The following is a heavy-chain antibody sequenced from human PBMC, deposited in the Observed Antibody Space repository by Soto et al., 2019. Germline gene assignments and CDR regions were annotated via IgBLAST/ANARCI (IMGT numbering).Heavy chain of an antibody. J-gene: IGHJ4*02. D-gene: IGHD3-9*01. Sequence: GGSLRLSCAASGFTFSDYYMSWIRQAPGKGLEWVSYISSSGSTIYYADSVKGRFTISRGNAKNSLYLQMNSLRAEGTAVYYCARHYDILTGFDYWGQGTLVTVSS. CDR2: ISSSGSTI. CDR1: GFTFSDYY. CDR3: ARHYDILTGFDY. V-gene: IGHV3-11*01.